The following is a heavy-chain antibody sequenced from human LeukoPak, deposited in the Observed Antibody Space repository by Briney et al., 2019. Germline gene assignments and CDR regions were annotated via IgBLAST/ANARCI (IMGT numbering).Heavy chain of an antibody. CDR3: ARDLAVAGTNYFDF. CDR2: INHRGGT. J-gene: IGHJ4*02. CDR1: GGSFKAYY. D-gene: IGHD6-19*01. Sequence: PSETLSLTCAVYGGSFKAYYWSWIRQSPGKGLQWIGEINHRGGTNYNPSLKSRVTISIDKSKNQFSLEVTSVTAADTAIYYCARDLAVAGTNYFDFWGQGVLVTVSS. V-gene: IGHV4-34*01.